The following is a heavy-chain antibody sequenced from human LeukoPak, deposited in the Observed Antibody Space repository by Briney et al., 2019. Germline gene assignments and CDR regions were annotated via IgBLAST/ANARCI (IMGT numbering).Heavy chain of an antibody. D-gene: IGHD3-3*01. Sequence: ASVKVSCKASGYTFTSYYMHWVRQAPGQGLEWMGIINPSGGSTSYAQKFQGRVTMTRDTSTSTAYMELSSLRSEDTAVYYCASGVPSGTRYYYYYYMDVWGKGTTVTVSS. V-gene: IGHV1-46*01. J-gene: IGHJ6*03. CDR3: ASGVPSGTRYYYYYYMDV. CDR2: INPSGGST. CDR1: GYTFTSYY.